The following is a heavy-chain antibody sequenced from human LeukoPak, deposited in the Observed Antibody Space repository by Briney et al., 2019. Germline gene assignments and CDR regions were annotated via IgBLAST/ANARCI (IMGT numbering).Heavy chain of an antibody. CDR2: IYYSGST. CDR1: GGSISSSSYY. J-gene: IGHJ4*02. D-gene: IGHD6-19*01. CDR3: ARSSEEQWLVVGY. V-gene: IGHV4-39*01. Sequence: HPSETLSLTCTVSGGSISSSSYYWGWIRQPPGKGLEWIGSIYYSGSTYYNPSLKSRVTISVDTSKNQFSLKLSSVTAADMAVYYCARSSEEQWLVVGYWGQGTLVTVSS.